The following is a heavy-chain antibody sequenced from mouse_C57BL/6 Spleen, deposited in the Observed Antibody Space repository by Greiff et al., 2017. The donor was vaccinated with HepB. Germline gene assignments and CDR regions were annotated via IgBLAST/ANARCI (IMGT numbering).Heavy chain of an antibody. Sequence: EVQVVESGGGLVKPGGSLKLSCAASGFTFSSYAMSWVRQTPEKRLEWVATISDGGSYTYYPDNVKGRFTISRDNAKNNLYLQRSHLKSEDTAMYYCARDQGNWEGTFAYWGQGTLVTVSA. CDR1: GFTFSSYA. CDR3: ARDQGNWEGTFAY. D-gene: IGHD4-1*01. V-gene: IGHV5-4*01. J-gene: IGHJ3*01. CDR2: ISDGGSYT.